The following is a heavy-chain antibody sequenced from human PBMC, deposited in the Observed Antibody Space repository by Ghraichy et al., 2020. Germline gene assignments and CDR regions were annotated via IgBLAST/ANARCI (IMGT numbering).Heavy chain of an antibody. Sequence: GGSLRLSCAASGFTFDDYAMHWVRQAPGKGLEWVSLISWDGGSTYYADSVKGRFTISRDNSKNSLYLQMNSLRAEDTALYYCAKDGPLYYYYYYMDVWGKGTTVTVSS. CDR3: AKDGPLYYYYYYMDV. CDR1: GFTFDDYA. J-gene: IGHJ6*03. V-gene: IGHV3-43D*04. CDR2: ISWDGGST.